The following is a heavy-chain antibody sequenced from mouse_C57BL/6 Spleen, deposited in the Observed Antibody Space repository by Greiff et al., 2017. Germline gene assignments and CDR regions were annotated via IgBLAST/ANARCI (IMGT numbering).Heavy chain of an antibody. V-gene: IGHV1-64*01. CDR1: GYTFTSYW. CDR2: IHPNSGST. D-gene: IGHD4-1*01. Sequence: QVQLQQPGAELVKPGASVKLSCKASGYTFTSYWMHWVKQRPGQGLEWIGMIHPNSGSTNYNEKFKSKATLTVDKSSSTAYMQLSSLTYEDSAVYYCARGLGGTEDYFDYWGQGTTLTVSS. CDR3: ARGLGGTEDYFDY. J-gene: IGHJ2*01.